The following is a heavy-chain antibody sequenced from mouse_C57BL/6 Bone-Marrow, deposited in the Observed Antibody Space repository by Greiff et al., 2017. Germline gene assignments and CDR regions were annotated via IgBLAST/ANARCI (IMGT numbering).Heavy chain of an antibody. CDR3: GNWDVGY. CDR2: IRSKSNNYAT. CDR1: GFSFNTYA. D-gene: IGHD4-1*01. Sequence: GGGLVQPKGSLKLSCAASGFSFNTYAMNWVRQAPGKGLDWVARIRSKSNNYATYYADSVKDRFTISRDDSESLLYLQMNNLKTEDTAMYYCGNWDVGYWGQGTTLTVSS. J-gene: IGHJ2*01. V-gene: IGHV10-1*01.